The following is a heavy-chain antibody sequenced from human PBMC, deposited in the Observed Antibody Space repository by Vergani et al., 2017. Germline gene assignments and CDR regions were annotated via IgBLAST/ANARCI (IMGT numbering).Heavy chain of an antibody. D-gene: IGHD4-17*01. V-gene: IGHV3-53*01. Sequence: EVQLVESGGGLIPPGGSLRLSCAASGFTVSSHYMSWVRQAPGKGLEWVSVIYSGGSTYYADSVKGRFTISRDNSKNTLYLQMNSLRAEDTAVYYCANSDYGDYRSFDYWGQGTLVTVSS. CDR2: IYSGGST. J-gene: IGHJ4*02. CDR3: ANSDYGDYRSFDY. CDR1: GFTVSSHY.